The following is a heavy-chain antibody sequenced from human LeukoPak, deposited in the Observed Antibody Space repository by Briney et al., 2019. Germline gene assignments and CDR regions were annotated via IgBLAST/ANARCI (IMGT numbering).Heavy chain of an antibody. V-gene: IGHV3-15*01. Sequence: GGSLRLSCASSGFTLNNDWMSGVRQAPGKGLEWVGRIKRKTDGGTTDYAAPVKGRFTISRDDSKNTLYLQINSQKSEDTALYYCTTGMQPTFSLGYWGQGALVTVSS. D-gene: IGHD3-16*01. CDR2: IKRKTDGGTT. CDR3: TTGMQPTFSLGY. J-gene: IGHJ4*02. CDR1: GFTLNNDW.